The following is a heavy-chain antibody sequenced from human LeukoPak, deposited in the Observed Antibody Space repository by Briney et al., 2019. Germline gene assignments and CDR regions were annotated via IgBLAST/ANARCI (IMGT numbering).Heavy chain of an antibody. CDR2: INHSGNT. D-gene: IGHD6-6*01. J-gene: IGHJ4*02. V-gene: IGHV4-34*01. Sequence: SETLSLTCAVYGGSFSDYYWNWIRQPPGKGLEWIGEINHSGNTNYNPSLKTRVTISVDTSKNQSSLKLNSVTAADTAVYFCAKTPTALVRGGYYFDSWGQGTLVTVSS. CDR3: AKTPTALVRGGYYFDS. CDR1: GGSFSDYY.